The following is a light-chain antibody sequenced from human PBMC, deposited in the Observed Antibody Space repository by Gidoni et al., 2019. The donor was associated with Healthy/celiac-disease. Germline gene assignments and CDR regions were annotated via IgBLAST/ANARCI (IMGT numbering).Light chain of an antibody. CDR1: QSVSSSY. Sequence: EIVLTQSPGTLSLSPGERATLSCRASQSVSSSYLAWYQQKPGQAPRLLIYGASSRATGIPDRFSGSVSGTDFTLIISRLESEDFAVYYCQQYGSSPWTFGQGTTVEIK. J-gene: IGKJ1*01. CDR3: QQYGSSPWT. V-gene: IGKV3-20*01. CDR2: GAS.